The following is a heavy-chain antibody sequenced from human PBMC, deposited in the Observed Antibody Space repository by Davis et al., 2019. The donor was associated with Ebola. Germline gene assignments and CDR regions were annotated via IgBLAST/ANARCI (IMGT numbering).Heavy chain of an antibody. CDR3: ARDGALLGTGTY. V-gene: IGHV1-18*01. D-gene: IGHD7-27*01. CDR2: ISAYNGNT. CDR1: GYTFTSYG. J-gene: IGHJ4*02. Sequence: ASVKVSCKASGYTFTSYGISWVRQAPGQGLEWMGGISAYNGNTNYAQKLQGRVTMTTDTFTSTAYMELGSLRSEDTAVYYCARDGALLGTGTYWGQRTLVTVSS.